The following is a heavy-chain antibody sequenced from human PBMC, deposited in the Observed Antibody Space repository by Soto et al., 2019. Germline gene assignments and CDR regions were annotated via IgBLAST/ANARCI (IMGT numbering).Heavy chain of an antibody. J-gene: IGHJ4*02. D-gene: IGHD6-19*01. CDR2: TYYRSNWRH. CDR1: WDSVSSNTAA. V-gene: IGHV6-1*01. Sequence: QVHLQQSGPGLVKPSQTLSLTCAISWDSVSSNTAAWNWIRSSPSRGLEWMGRTYYRSNWRHDYAVSVKSRITVNPDTSKNHFSLQLNSVTTDDTAVYYCARGVAGSGFDLWGQGTLVTVSS. CDR3: ARGVAGSGFDL.